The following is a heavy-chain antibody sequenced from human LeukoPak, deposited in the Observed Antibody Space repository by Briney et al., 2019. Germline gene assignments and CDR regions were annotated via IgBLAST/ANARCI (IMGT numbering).Heavy chain of an antibody. V-gene: IGHV3-64*01. D-gene: IGHD6-13*01. J-gene: IGHJ5*02. CDR1: GFTFSSYA. Sequence: GGSLRLSCAASGFTFSSYAMHWVRQAPGKGLEYVSAISSNGGSTYYANSVKGRFTISRDNSKNTLYLQMNSLRAEDTAVYYCARGIAAAGTPGFDPWGQGTLVTVSS. CDR2: ISSNGGST. CDR3: ARGIAAAGTPGFDP.